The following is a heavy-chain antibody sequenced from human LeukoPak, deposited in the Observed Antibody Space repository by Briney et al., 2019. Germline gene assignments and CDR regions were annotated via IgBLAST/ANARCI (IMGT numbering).Heavy chain of an antibody. J-gene: IGHJ5*02. V-gene: IGHV4-30-2*01. D-gene: IGHD3-10*01. CDR1: GGSISSGGYS. CDR3: ARDYYGSGSDNWFDP. CDR2: IYHSGST. Sequence: SQTLSLTCAVSGGSISSGGYSWSWIRQPPGKGLEWIGYIYHSGSTYYNPSLKSRVTISVDRSKNQFSLKLSSATAADTAVYYCARDYYGSGSDNWFDPWGQGTLVTVSS.